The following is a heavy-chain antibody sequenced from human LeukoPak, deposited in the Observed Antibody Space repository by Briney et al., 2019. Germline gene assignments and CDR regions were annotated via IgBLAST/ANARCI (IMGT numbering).Heavy chain of an antibody. Sequence: GGSLRLSCAASGFTLSSYWMTWVRQAPGKGLEWVANIKEDGSEKYYVDSVKGRFTISRDSAKNSLYLQMNSLRAEDTAVYYCARRSSGWTSYYFDYWGQGTLVTVSS. CDR3: ARRSSGWTSYYFDY. J-gene: IGHJ4*02. V-gene: IGHV3-7*01. CDR2: IKEDGSEK. D-gene: IGHD6-19*01. CDR1: GFTLSSYW.